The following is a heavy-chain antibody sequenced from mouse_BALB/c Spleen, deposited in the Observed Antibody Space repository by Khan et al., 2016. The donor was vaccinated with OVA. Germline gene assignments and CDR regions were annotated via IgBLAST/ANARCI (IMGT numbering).Heavy chain of an antibody. D-gene: IGHD3-1*01. CDR2: FYPGGGYT. V-gene: IGHV1-63*01. Sequence: QVQLKESGPELVRPGTSVKISCKASGYTFTNYWLGWVKQRPGHGLDWIGDFYPGGGYTNYNEKFKGKATLTADTSSSSAYMQFISLTSEDSAVYFCARWATWYFDVWGAGTMVTVSS. J-gene: IGHJ1*01. CDR3: ARWATWYFDV. CDR1: GYTFTNYW.